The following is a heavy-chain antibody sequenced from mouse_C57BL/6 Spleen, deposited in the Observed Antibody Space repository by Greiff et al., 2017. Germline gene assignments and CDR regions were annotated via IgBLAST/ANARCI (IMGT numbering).Heavy chain of an antibody. CDR1: GFTFSSYG. J-gene: IGHJ4*01. CDR3: ARQGDGYKGVAMDY. V-gene: IGHV5-6*01. Sequence: EVQRVESGGDLVRPGGSLKLSCAASGFTFSSYGMSWVRQTPDKRLEWVATISSGGSYTYYPDSVKGRFTISRDNAKNTLYLHLNSLKSEDTAMYSGARQGDGYKGVAMDYWGQGTSVTVSS. CDR2: ISSGGSYT. D-gene: IGHD2-3*01.